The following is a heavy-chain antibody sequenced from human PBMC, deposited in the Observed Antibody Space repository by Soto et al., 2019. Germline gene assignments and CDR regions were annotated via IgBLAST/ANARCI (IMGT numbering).Heavy chain of an antibody. J-gene: IGHJ5*02. V-gene: IGHV2-5*01. D-gene: IGHD3-22*01. Sequence: SGPTLVNPTQTLTLTCTFSGISLSTSGVGVGWIRQPPGKALEWLALIYWNDDKRYSPSLKSRLTITKDTSKNQVVLTMTNMGPVDTATYYCAHRVTYYYDSSGYYWFDPWGRGTLVTVSS. CDR2: IYWNDDK. CDR3: AHRVTYYYDSSGYYWFDP. CDR1: GISLSTSGVG.